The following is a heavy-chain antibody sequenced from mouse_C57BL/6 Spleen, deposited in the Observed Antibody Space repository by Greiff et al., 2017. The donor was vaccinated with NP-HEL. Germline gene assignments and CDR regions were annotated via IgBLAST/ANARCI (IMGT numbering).Heavy chain of an antibody. Sequence: VQLQQSGAELVRPGASVKLSCTASGFNIKDDYMHWVKQRPEQGLEWIGWIDPENGDTEYASKFQGKATITADTSSNTAYLQLSSLTSEDTAVYYCTYYGSSYCFDYWGRGTTLTVSS. J-gene: IGHJ2*01. CDR2: IDPENGDT. CDR3: TYYGSSYCFDY. CDR1: GFNIKDDY. D-gene: IGHD1-1*01. V-gene: IGHV14-4*01.